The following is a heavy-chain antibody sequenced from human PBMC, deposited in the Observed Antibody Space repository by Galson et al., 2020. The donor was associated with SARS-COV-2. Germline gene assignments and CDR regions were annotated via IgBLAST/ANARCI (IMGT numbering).Heavy chain of an antibody. CDR1: GGSISSYY. V-gene: IGHV4-59*01. Sequence: ASETLSLTCTVSGGSISSYYWSWIRQPPGKGLEWIGYIYYSGSTNYNPSLKSRVTISVDTSKNQFSLKLSSVTAADTAVYYCARGSRTAMAPFPLFPYWGQGTLVTVSS. CDR2: IYYSGST. D-gene: IGHD5-18*01. J-gene: IGHJ4*02. CDR3: ARGSRTAMAPFPLFPY.